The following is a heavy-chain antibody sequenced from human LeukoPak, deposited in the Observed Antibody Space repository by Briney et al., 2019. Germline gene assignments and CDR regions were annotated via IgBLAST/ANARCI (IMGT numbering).Heavy chain of an antibody. V-gene: IGHV3-30*04. Sequence: GGSLRLSCAASGFTFSSYAMHWVRQAPGKGLEWVAVISYDGSNKYYADSVKGRFTISRDNSKNTLYLQMNSLRAEDTAVYYCATPTSGWSFGDYWGQGTLVTVSS. D-gene: IGHD6-19*01. J-gene: IGHJ4*02. CDR1: GFTFSSYA. CDR3: ATPTSGWSFGDY. CDR2: ISYDGSNK.